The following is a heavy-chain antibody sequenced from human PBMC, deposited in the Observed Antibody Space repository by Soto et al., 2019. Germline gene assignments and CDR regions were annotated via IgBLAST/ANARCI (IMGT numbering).Heavy chain of an antibody. CDR3: ARDGAGAYGLGWFDP. Sequence: QVQLQESGPGLVKPSQTLSLSCTVCGDSISRGGYYWNWLRQHPRKGLEWIGYIYHSGSTIYNPSLKSRVTISVDTSKNRLSLELSNVTAADTAVYYCARDGAGAYGLGWFDPWGQGILVTVSS. J-gene: IGHJ5*02. V-gene: IGHV4-31*03. CDR2: IYHSGST. CDR1: GDSISRGGYY. D-gene: IGHD2-21*01.